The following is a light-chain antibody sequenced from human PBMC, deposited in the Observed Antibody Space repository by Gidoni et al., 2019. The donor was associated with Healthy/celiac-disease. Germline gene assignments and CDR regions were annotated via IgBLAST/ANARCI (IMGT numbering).Light chain of an antibody. CDR2: WAS. J-gene: IGKJ2*01. CDR1: QSVLYSSNNKNY. CDR3: QQDYSTPYT. Sequence: DLVMTPSPDSLAVSLGERATINCKSSQSVLYSSNNKNYLAWYQQKPGQPPKLLIYWASTRESGVPDRFSGSGSGTDFTLTISSLQAEDVAVYYCQQDYSTPYTFXQXTKLEIK. V-gene: IGKV4-1*01.